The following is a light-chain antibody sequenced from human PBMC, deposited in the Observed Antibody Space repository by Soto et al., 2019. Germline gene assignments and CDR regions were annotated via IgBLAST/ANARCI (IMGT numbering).Light chain of an antibody. CDR2: DAF. CDR1: QSVSSY. CDR3: QQCGSSST. J-gene: IGKJ5*01. V-gene: IGKV3-11*01. Sequence: EIVLTQSPAYLSLSPGERVTLSCRASQSVSSYLAWYQQKPGQTPSLLIYDAFIRATGIPDRFSGSGSGTDFTLTISRLELEDFAVYYCQQCGSSSTFGQGTRLEIK.